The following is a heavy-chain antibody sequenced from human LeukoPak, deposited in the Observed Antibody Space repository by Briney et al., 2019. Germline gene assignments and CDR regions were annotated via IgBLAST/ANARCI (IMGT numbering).Heavy chain of an antibody. CDR2: ISAYNGNT. CDR3: ARGDYYDSSAHFDY. CDR1: GYTFTSYG. D-gene: IGHD3-22*01. J-gene: IGHJ4*02. Sequence: ASVKVSCKASGYTFTSYGISWVRQAPGQGLEWMGWISAYNGNTNYAQKLQGRVTMTTDTSTSTAYMELRSLRSDDAAVYYCARGDYYDSSAHFDYWGQGTLVTVSS. V-gene: IGHV1-18*01.